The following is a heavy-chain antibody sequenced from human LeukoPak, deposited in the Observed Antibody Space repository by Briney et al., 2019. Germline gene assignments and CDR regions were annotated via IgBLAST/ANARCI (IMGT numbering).Heavy chain of an antibody. CDR2: ISWNSGSI. D-gene: IGHD2-15*01. CDR3: ARVVEGILDY. J-gene: IGHJ4*02. Sequence: PGGSLRLSCAASGFTFDDYAMHWVRQAPGKGLEWVSGISWNSGSIGYADSVKGRFTISRDNAKNSLYLQMNSLRAEDTAVYYCARVVEGILDYWGQGTLVTVSS. V-gene: IGHV3-9*01. CDR1: GFTFDDYA.